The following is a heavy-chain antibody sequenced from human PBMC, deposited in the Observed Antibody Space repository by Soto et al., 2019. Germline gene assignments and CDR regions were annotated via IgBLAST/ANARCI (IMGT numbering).Heavy chain of an antibody. Sequence: SLRLSCAASGFTFSSYGMHWVRQAPGKGLEWVAVIWYDGSNKYYADSVKGRFTISRDNSKNTLYLQMNSLRAEDTAVYYCARVSGGQQLGNYGTDVWGQGPTGTVSS. J-gene: IGHJ6*02. CDR2: IWYDGSNK. V-gene: IGHV3-33*01. CDR1: GFTFSSYG. D-gene: IGHD6-13*01. CDR3: ARVSGGQQLGNYGTDV.